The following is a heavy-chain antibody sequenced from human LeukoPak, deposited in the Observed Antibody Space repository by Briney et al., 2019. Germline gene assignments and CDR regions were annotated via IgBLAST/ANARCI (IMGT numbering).Heavy chain of an antibody. CDR2: IYHSGST. J-gene: IGHJ5*02. CDR1: GYSISSGYY. D-gene: IGHD3-3*01. Sequence: SETLSLTCAVSGYSISSGYYWGWIRQPPGKGLEWIGSIYHSGSTFYNPSLKSRVTISADTSKNQFSLKLSSVTAADTAVYYCARDPHAPTIFGVFDPWGQGTLVTVSS. V-gene: IGHV4-38-2*02. CDR3: ARDPHAPTIFGVFDP.